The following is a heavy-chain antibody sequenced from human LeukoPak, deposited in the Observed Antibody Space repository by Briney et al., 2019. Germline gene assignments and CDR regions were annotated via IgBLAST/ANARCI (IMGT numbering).Heavy chain of an antibody. Sequence: GGSLRLSCAASGFTFSSYAMHWVRQAPGKGLEWVAVISYDGSNKYYADSVKGRFTISRDNSQNTLYLQMNSLTGEDTAVYYCAKVKDDAFDVWGQGTMVTVSS. CDR3: AKVKDDAFDV. CDR1: GFTFSSYA. CDR2: ISYDGSNK. V-gene: IGHV3-30*04. J-gene: IGHJ3*01. D-gene: IGHD2-21*01.